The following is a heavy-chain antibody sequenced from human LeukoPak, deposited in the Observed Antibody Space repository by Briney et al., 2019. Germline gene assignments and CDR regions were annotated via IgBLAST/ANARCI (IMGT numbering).Heavy chain of an antibody. CDR3: ARGNSDYHHDY. V-gene: IGHV3-21*01. D-gene: IGHD4-11*01. Sequence: GGSLRLSCAASGFTFSSYSMNWVRQAPGKGLEWVSSISTTSRYIYYADSVKGRFTVSRDNAKNSLSLQMNSLRAEDTAVYYCARGNSDYHHDYWGQGTLVTVSS. J-gene: IGHJ4*02. CDR2: ISTTSRYI. CDR1: GFTFSSYS.